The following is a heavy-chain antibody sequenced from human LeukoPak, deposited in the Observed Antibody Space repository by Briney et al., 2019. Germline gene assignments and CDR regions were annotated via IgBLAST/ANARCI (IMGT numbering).Heavy chain of an antibody. J-gene: IGHJ4*02. CDR2: MNPNSGNT. Sequence: ASVKVSCKASGYTFTSYDINWVRQATGQGLEWMGWMNPNSGNTGYAQKFQGRVTITRNTSISTAYMELSSLRSEDTDVYYCARGNYDFWSGPEDYWGQGTLVTVSS. CDR1: GYTFTSYD. V-gene: IGHV1-8*03. CDR3: ARGNYDFWSGPEDY. D-gene: IGHD3-3*01.